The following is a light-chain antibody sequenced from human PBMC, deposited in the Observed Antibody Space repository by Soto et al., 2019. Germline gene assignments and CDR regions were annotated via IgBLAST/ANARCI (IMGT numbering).Light chain of an antibody. CDR2: DVS. J-gene: IGLJ3*02. CDR3: SSYTSTSTRGV. CDR1: SSDVGGYNY. Sequence: QSALTQPASVSGSPGQSITISCTGTSSDVGGYNYVSWYQQHPGKAPKLMIYDVSNRPSGVSTRFSGSMSGNTASLTISGLQAEDEADYYCSSYTSTSTRGVFGGGSKLTVL. V-gene: IGLV2-14*01.